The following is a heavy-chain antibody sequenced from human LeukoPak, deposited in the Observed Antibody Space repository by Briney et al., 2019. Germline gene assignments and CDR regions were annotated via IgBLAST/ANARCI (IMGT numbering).Heavy chain of an antibody. V-gene: IGHV4-59*01. Sequence: PSETPSLTCTVSGGSISSYYWSWIRQPPGKGLEWIGYTYYTGNTNYNPSLKSRVTISVDTSQNQFSLKLTSVTAADTAVYYCARTRVEYTGYDYYFDYWGQGTLVSVSS. CDR3: ARTRVEYTGYDYYFDY. J-gene: IGHJ4*02. CDR1: GGSISSYY. D-gene: IGHD5-12*01. CDR2: TYYTGNT.